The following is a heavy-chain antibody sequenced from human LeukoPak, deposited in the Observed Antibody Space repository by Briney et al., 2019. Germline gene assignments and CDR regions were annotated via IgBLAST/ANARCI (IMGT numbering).Heavy chain of an antibody. J-gene: IGHJ4*02. CDR3: ARWQLDHHYFDY. CDR1: GGSISSGGYY. CDR2: IYYSGST. Sequence: SETLSLTCTVSGGSISSGGYYWSWIRQHPGKGLEWIGYIYYSGSTYYNPSLKSRVTISVDTSKNQFSLKLSSVTAADTAVYYCARWQLDHHYFDYWGQGTLVTVSS. D-gene: IGHD1-1*01. V-gene: IGHV4-31*03.